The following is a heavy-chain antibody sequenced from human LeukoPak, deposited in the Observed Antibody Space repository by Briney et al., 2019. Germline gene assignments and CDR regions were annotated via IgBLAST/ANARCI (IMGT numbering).Heavy chain of an antibody. J-gene: IGHJ4*02. CDR2: ISSKAYGGTT. D-gene: IGHD3-10*01. Sequence: GGSLRLSCTASGFSFGDYAMSWFRQAPGKGLEWVGFISSKAYGGTTEYAASVKGRFTISRDDSKSIAYLQMDSLKTGDTAVYYCTRDRITMVRGVIGPYYFDYWGQGTLVTVSS. CDR3: TRDRITMVRGVIGPYYFDY. CDR1: GFSFGDYA. V-gene: IGHV3-49*03.